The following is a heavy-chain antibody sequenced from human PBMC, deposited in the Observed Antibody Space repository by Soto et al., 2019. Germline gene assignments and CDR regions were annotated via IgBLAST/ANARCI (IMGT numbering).Heavy chain of an antibody. J-gene: IGHJ4*02. CDR2: ISYDGSKK. V-gene: IGHV3-30-3*01. Sequence: QVQLVESGGGVVQPGRSLRLSCAASGFTFSTYAINWVRQAPGKGLEWVAVISYDGSKKYYADSVKGRFTISRDNSKSTLYLQMNSLRVEDTTVYYCARAGEYREFDYWGQGTLVTVSS. D-gene: IGHD3-16*01. CDR3: ARAGEYREFDY. CDR1: GFTFSTYA.